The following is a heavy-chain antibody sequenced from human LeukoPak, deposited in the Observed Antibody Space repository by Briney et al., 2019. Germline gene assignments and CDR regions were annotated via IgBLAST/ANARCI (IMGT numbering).Heavy chain of an antibody. J-gene: IGHJ4*02. Sequence: PGGALELSLSAPGFPLNNHYMNWGRPAPGKGVEWVSVIYSGGSTYYADSVKGRFTISRDNSKNTLYLQMNSLRAEDTAVYYCARDRGDYWGQGTLVTVSS. CDR3: ARDRGDY. CDR2: IYSGGST. D-gene: IGHD3-16*01. CDR1: GFPLNNHY. V-gene: IGHV3-53*01.